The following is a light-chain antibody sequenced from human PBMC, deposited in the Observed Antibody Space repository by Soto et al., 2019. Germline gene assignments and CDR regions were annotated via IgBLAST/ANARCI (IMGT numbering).Light chain of an antibody. CDR3: QQYGSSGT. J-gene: IGKJ1*01. CDR1: QSVSNNY. V-gene: IGKV3-20*01. CDR2: GAS. Sequence: IGFTQSPCTLSLTPGERATLSCRASQSVSNNYLAWYQQKPGQAPRLLIYGASNRATGIPDRFSGSGSGTDLTLTISRLEPEDFAVYYCQQYGSSGTFGQGTKVDIK.